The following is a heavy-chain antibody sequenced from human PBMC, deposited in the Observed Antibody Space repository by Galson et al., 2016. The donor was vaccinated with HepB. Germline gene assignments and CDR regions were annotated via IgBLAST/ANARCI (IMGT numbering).Heavy chain of an antibody. J-gene: IGHJ6*02. CDR2: ISADKGNT. Sequence: SVKVSCKASGYTFINYHITWVRQAPGQGLEWMGRISADKGNTNYAQKFQGRVTMTTDTSTSTVYIELRSLRSDDTAVYYCARKEDYYGMDVWGQGTSVTVSS. CDR1: GYTFINYH. V-gene: IGHV1-18*01. CDR3: ARKEDYYGMDV.